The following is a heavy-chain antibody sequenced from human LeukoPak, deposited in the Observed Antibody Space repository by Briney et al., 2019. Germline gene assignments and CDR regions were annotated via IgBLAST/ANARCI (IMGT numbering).Heavy chain of an antibody. CDR3: ARDPIYDSSGYRGDY. CDR2: IYYSGST. CDR1: GGSISSSSYY. Sequence: SETLSLTCTVSGGSISSSSYYWGWIRQPPGKGLEWIGSIYYSGSTYYNPSLKSRVTISVDTSKNQFSLKLSSVTAADTAVYYCARDPIYDSSGYRGDYWGQGTLVTVSS. D-gene: IGHD3-22*01. J-gene: IGHJ4*02. V-gene: IGHV4-39*07.